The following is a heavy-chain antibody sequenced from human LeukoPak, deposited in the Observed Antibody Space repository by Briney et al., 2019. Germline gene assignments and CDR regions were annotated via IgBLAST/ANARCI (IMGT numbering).Heavy chain of an antibody. V-gene: IGHV1-24*01. Sequence: ASVKVSFKVSGYTLTELSMHWVRQAPGKGLEWMGGFDPEDGETIYAQKFQGRVTMTEDTSTDTAYMELSSLRSEDTAVYYCATDFSSSWYYFDYWGQGTLVTVSS. CDR2: FDPEDGET. CDR1: GYTLTELS. CDR3: ATDFSSSWYYFDY. D-gene: IGHD6-13*01. J-gene: IGHJ4*02.